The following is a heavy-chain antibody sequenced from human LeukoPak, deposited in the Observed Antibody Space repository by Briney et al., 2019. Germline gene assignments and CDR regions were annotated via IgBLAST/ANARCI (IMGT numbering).Heavy chain of an antibody. Sequence: ASVKVSCKASGYTFTSYYMHWVRQAPGQGLEWMGIINPSGGSTSYAQKFQGRVTITRNTSISTAYMELSSLRSEDTAVYYCARGGHIVVVTAPPTYYYYMDVWGKGTTVTVSS. CDR1: GYTFTSYY. D-gene: IGHD2-21*02. J-gene: IGHJ6*03. CDR3: ARGGHIVVVTAPPTYYYYMDV. CDR2: INPSGGST. V-gene: IGHV1-46*01.